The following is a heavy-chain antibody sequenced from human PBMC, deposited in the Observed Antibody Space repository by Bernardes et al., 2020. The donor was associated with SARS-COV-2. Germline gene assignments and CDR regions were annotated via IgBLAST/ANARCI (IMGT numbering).Heavy chain of an antibody. Sequence: GGSLRLSCAASGFTFEDYTMHWVRQVPGKGLEWVSLVSWDGSTTNYADSVKGRFIISRDGSRNTLHLQMNSLRKEDTALYYCATERQSLTIFGVGHDAFDFWGQGTMVTVSS. CDR3: ATERQSLTIFGVGHDAFDF. D-gene: IGHD3-3*01. CDR1: GFTFEDYT. J-gene: IGHJ3*01. V-gene: IGHV3-43*01. CDR2: VSWDGSTT.